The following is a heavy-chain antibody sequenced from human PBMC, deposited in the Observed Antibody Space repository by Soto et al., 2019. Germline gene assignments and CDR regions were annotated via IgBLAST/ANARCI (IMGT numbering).Heavy chain of an antibody. J-gene: IGHJ4*02. V-gene: IGHV3-23*01. CDR2: ISGSGGST. D-gene: IGHD3-16*02. CDR1: GFTFSSYA. Sequence: GGSLRLSCAASGFTFSSYAMSWVRQAPGKGLEWVSAISGSGGSTYYADSVKGRFTISRDNSKNTLYLQMNILRAEDTAVYYCAKDRAITFGGVIVIPTYDYWGQGTLVTVSS. CDR3: AKDRAITFGGVIVIPTYDY.